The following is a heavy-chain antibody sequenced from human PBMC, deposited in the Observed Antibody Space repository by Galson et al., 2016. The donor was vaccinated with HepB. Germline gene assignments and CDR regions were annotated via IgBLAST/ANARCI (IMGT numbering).Heavy chain of an antibody. CDR2: IYGGGST. Sequence: SLRLSCAVSGLIISTNYMSWVRQAPGSGLEWVSVIYGGGSTFYADSVKGRITISRDNSKNTVYLQMNSLRAEDTALYFCGKCRSSESTSCPYLWGQGTLVNVSS. CDR1: GLIISTNY. CDR3: GKCRSSESTSCPYL. J-gene: IGHJ5*02. V-gene: IGHV3-53*01. D-gene: IGHD2-2*01.